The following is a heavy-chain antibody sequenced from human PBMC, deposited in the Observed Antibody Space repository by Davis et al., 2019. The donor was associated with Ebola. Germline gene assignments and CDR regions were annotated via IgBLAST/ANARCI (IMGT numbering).Heavy chain of an antibody. Sequence: PGGSLRLSCAASGFTFSSYSMNWVRQAPGKGLEWVSSISISSSYIYYADSVKGRFTISRDNAKNSLYLQMNSLRAEDTAVYYCARYALLLLAFDIWGQGTMVTVAS. CDR1: GFTFSSYS. V-gene: IGHV3-21*01. D-gene: IGHD2-21*02. CDR2: ISISSSYI. J-gene: IGHJ3*02. CDR3: ARYALLLLAFDI.